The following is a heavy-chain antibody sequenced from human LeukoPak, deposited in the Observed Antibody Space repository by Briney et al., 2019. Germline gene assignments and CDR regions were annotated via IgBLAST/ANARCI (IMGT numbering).Heavy chain of an antibody. D-gene: IGHD6-19*01. V-gene: IGHV3-48*01. CDR2: ITGSSSPI. CDR1: GFNFNIYS. CDR3: ARGLQWGFDW. J-gene: IGHJ4*02. Sequence: PAGSLRLSCEASGFNFNIYSMNWVRQAPGKGLEWVSYITGSSSPIYYGDSVKGRFTISRDNAKNAVYLQMNSLRVEDTAVYYCARGLQWGFDWWGQGTLVTVSS.